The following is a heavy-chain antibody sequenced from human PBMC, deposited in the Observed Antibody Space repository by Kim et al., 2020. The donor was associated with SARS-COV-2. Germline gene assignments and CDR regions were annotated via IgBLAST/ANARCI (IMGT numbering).Heavy chain of an antibody. J-gene: IGHJ5*02. Sequence: SETLSLTCTVSGGSISSGGYYWSWIRQHPGKGLEWIGYIYYSGSTYYNPSLKSRVTISVDTSKNQFSLKLSSVTAADTAVYYCATRARAAAGTNWFDPWGQGTLVTVSS. V-gene: IGHV4-31*03. CDR2: IYYSGST. D-gene: IGHD6-13*01. CDR3: ATRARAAAGTNWFDP. CDR1: GGSISSGGYY.